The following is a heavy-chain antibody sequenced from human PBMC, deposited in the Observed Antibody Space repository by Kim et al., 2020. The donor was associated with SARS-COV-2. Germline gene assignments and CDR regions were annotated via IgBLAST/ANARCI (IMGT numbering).Heavy chain of an antibody. D-gene: IGHD3-16*01. CDR1: GASISSGSYL. Sequence: SETLSLTCTVSGASISSGSYLWGWIRQPPGKGLEWIGNIYSSGRTHYNISLESRATISVDTSKNQFSLKLGFLTAADSAIYYCARQPLLDYGDLSFHWF. V-gene: IGHV4-39*01. J-gene: IGHJ5*01. CDR2: IYSSGRT. CDR3: ARQPLLDYGDLSFHWF.